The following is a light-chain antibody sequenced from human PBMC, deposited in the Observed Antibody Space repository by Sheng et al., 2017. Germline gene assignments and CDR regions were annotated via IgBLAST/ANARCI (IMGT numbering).Light chain of an antibody. CDR2: GAS. J-gene: IGKJ1*01. Sequence: ETVMTQSLATLSVSPGERATLSCRASQSVSSNLAWYQQKPGQAPRLLIYGASTRATGIPARFSGSGSGTEFTLTISSLQSEDFAVYYCQQYNNWPQTFGQGTKVEIK. CDR1: QSVSSN. CDR3: QQYNNWPQT. V-gene: IGKV3-15*01.